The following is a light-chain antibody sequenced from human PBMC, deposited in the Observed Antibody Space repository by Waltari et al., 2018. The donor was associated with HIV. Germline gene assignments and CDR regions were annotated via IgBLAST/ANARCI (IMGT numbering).Light chain of an antibody. V-gene: IGLV1-51*01. CDR3: GTWDSSLSAYVV. CDR1: SSNIGSNY. CDR2: DNN. Sequence: QSVLTQPPSVSAAPGQKVTISCSGSSSNIGSNYVSWYQQLPGTAPKLLIYDNNNRPSGMPARFSGYKSGTSATLGITGLQTGDEADYYCGTWDSSLSAYVVFGGGTKLTVL. J-gene: IGLJ2*01.